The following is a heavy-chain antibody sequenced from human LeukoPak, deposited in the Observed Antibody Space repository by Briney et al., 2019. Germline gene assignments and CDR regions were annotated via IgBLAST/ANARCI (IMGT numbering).Heavy chain of an antibody. Sequence: GGSLRLSSAASGFTFSSYGMHWVRQAPGKGLEWVSSISSSSSYIYYADSVKGRFTISRDNAKNSLYLQMNSLRAEDTAVYYCARDLRSDYGDYWGQGTLVTVSS. CDR1: GFTFSSYG. CDR2: ISSSSSYI. D-gene: IGHD3-3*01. CDR3: ARDLRSDYGDY. J-gene: IGHJ4*02. V-gene: IGHV3-21*01.